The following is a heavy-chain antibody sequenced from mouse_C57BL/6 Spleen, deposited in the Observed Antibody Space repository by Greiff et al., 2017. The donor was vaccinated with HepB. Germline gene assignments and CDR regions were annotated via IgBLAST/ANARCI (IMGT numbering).Heavy chain of an antibody. CDR2: IYPRSGNT. CDR3: ARVGLLPFDY. CDR1: GYTFTSYG. D-gene: IGHD2-3*01. J-gene: IGHJ2*01. Sequence: LEESGAELARPGASVKLSCKASGYTFTSYGISWVKQRTGQGLEWIGEIYPRSGNTYYNEKFKGKATLTADKSSSTAYMELRSLTSEDSAVYFCARVGLLPFDYWGQGTTLTVSS. V-gene: IGHV1-81*01.